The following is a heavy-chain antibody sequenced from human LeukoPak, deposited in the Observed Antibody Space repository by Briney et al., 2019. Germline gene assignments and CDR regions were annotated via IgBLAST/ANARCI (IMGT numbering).Heavy chain of an antibody. CDR1: GFTFSSYG. CDR3: ANFYGSGSH. V-gene: IGHV3-23*01. J-gene: IGHJ4*02. CDR2: ISGSGGST. Sequence: GGSLRLSCAASGFTFSSYGMSWVRQAPGKGLEWVSAISGSGGSTYYADSVKGRFTISRDNSKDTQSLQMNSLRAEDTAVYYCANFYGSGSHWGQGTLVTVSS. D-gene: IGHD3-10*01.